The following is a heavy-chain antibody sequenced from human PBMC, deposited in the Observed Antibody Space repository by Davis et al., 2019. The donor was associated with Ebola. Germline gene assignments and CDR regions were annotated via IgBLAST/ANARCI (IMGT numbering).Heavy chain of an antibody. D-gene: IGHD1-26*01. V-gene: IGHV4-30-4*01. J-gene: IGHJ6*02. CDR1: GGSISSGDYY. Sequence: PSETLSLTCTVSGGSISSGDYYWSWIRQPPGKGLEWIGYIYYSGSTYYNPSLKSRVTISVDTSKNQFSLKLSSVTAADTAVYYCARVGGGFSGSYYYAMDVWGQGTTVIVSS. CDR3: ARVGGGFSGSYYYAMDV. CDR2: IYYSGST.